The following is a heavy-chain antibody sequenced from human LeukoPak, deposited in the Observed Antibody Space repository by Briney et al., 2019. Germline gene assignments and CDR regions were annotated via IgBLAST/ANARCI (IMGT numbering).Heavy chain of an antibody. CDR3: ARGGAGYSDAFDI. J-gene: IGHJ3*02. D-gene: IGHD6-13*01. CDR2: IYPDDSDT. CDR1: GYRFTRYW. V-gene: IGHV5-51*01. Sequence: GESLKISCKASGYRFTRYWIAWVRQMPGKGLEWMGIIYPDDSDTRYSPSFQGQVTISADKSISTAYLQWSSLKASDTAMYYCARGGAGYSDAFDIWGQGTMVTVSS.